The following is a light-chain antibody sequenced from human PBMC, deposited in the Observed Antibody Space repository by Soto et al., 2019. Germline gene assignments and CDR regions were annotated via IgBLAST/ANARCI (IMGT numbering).Light chain of an antibody. V-gene: IGKV1-9*01. J-gene: IGKJ5*01. CDR2: AAS. CDR1: QGISSH. CDR3: QQLNSHPIT. Sequence: DIQLTQSPSFLSASVGDRVTITCRASQGISSHLAWYQQKPGKAPNLLIYAASTLQSGVPSRFSGSGSGTEFTLTISSLQPEDFATYYCQQLNSHPITVGQGTRLEIK.